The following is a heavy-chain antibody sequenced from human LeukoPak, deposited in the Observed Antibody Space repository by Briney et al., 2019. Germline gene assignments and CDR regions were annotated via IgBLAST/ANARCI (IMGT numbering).Heavy chain of an antibody. CDR3: ASPYYNDDAFDI. V-gene: IGHV3-53*01. CDR1: GFTVSSNY. CDR2: IYSGGST. D-gene: IGHD3-10*01. Sequence: GGSLRLSCAASGFTVSSNYMSWVRQAPGKGLEWVSVIYSGGSTYYADSVKGRFTISRDNSKNTLYLQMNSLRAEDTAVYYCASPYYNDDAFDIWGQGTMVAVSS. J-gene: IGHJ3*02.